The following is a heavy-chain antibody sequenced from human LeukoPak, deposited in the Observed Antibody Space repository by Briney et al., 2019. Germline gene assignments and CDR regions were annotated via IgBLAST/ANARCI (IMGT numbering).Heavy chain of an antibody. V-gene: IGHV3-11*01. J-gene: IGHJ6*03. CDR2: ISSSGRTI. Sequence: GGSLRLSCAVSGFTFSDYYMTWVRQAPGKGLEWLSYISSSGRTIHYADSVKGRFTISRDNAKNSLYLQMNSLRAEDTAVYFCARDKVDTAPYYYYFYMDVWGKGTTVTVSS. D-gene: IGHD5-18*01. CDR3: ARDKVDTAPYYYYFYMDV. CDR1: GFTFSDYY.